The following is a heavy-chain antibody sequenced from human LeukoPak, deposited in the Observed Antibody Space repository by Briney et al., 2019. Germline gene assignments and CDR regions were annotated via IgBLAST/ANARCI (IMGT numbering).Heavy chain of an antibody. CDR2: MNPNSGNT. D-gene: IGHD3-10*01. Sequence: GASVKVSCKASGYTFTSYDINWVRQATGQGLEWMGWMNPNSGNTGYAQKFQGRVTMTRDTSTSTVYMELSSLRSEDTAVYYCASGPYYYNYYFDYWGQGTLVTVSS. CDR1: GYTFTSYD. J-gene: IGHJ4*02. CDR3: ASGPYYYNYYFDY. V-gene: IGHV1-8*01.